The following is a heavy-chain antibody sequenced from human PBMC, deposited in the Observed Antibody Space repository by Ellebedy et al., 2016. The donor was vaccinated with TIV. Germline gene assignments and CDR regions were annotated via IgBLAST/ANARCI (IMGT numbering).Heavy chain of an antibody. CDR1: GFAFSSYA. Sequence: PGGSLRLSCATSGFAFSSYAMSWVRQAPGKGLEWISYISGSGGMMDHADSVKGRFTISRDNAKNSLYLQLSSLRAEDTAVYYCARRSRGPSYYFDYWGQGALVTVSS. D-gene: IGHD3-10*01. CDR3: ARRSRGPSYYFDY. CDR2: ISGSGGMM. V-gene: IGHV3-48*04. J-gene: IGHJ4*02.